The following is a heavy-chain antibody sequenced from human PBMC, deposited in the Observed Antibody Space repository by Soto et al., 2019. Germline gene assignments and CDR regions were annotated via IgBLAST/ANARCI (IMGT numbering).Heavy chain of an antibody. V-gene: IGHV4-34*01. CDR2: INHSGST. Sequence: SETLSLTCAVYGGSFSGYYWSWIRQPPGKGLEWIGEINHSGSTNYNPSLKSRVTISVDTSKNQFSLKLSSVTAADTAVYYCARGRRQGNRSMLSLCYDYWGQGTQVTVPQ. D-gene: IGHD2-8*01. J-gene: IGHJ4*02. CDR1: GGSFSGYY. CDR3: ARGRRQGNRSMLSLCYDY.